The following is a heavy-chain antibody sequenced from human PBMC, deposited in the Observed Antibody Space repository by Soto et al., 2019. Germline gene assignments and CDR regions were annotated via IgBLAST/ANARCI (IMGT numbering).Heavy chain of an antibody. CDR3: AREYTAWPLAYGLDV. CDR1: GFTFSAYS. D-gene: IGHD2-2*02. CDR2: ISSRSDI. J-gene: IGHJ6*02. Sequence: GGSLRLSCVGSGFTFSAYSINWVRQSPGKGLEWVSSISSRSDIYYADSVKGRFTISRDNAKNSVSLQMNSLRAEDTAVYYCAREYTAWPLAYGLDVWGQGTTVTVSS. V-gene: IGHV3-21*01.